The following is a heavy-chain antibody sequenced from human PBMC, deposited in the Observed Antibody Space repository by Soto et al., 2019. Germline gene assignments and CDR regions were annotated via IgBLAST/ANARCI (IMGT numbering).Heavy chain of an antibody. CDR3: ARDGLGYCRRNSCSDL. D-gene: IGHD2-15*01. Sequence: PGGSLRLSCAVSGFTFNTYVITWVRQAPGRGLEWVSSISISGSIIHYADSVKGRFTISRDNARKSLYLEMNSLRAEDTAVYFCARDGLGYCRRNSCSDLWGRGTLVTVSS. V-gene: IGHV3-48*01. CDR1: GFTFNTYV. J-gene: IGHJ5*02. CDR2: ISISGSII.